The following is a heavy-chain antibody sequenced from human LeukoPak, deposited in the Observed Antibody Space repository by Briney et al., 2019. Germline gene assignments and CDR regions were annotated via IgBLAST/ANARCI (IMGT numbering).Heavy chain of an antibody. V-gene: IGHV3-74*01. J-gene: IGHJ4*02. D-gene: IGHD6-13*01. CDR1: GFTLSSYW. CDR2: INSDGSGT. Sequence: GGSLRLSCAASGFTLSSYWMHWVRQAPGKGLVWVSHINSDGSGTNYADSVKGRFTISRDNAKNTLYLQMNSLRAEDTAVYYCARHTGFSSSWSQNWGQGTLVTVSS. CDR3: ARHTGFSSSWSQN.